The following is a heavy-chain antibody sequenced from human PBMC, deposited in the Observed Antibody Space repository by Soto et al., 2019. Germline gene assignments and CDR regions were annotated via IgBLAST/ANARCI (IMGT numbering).Heavy chain of an antibody. CDR3: ARLGLTGYYFLWYGMDV. V-gene: IGHV4-34*01. Sequence: SETLSLTCAVYGGSFSGYYWSWIRQPPGRGLEWIGEINHSGSTNYNPSLKSRVTISVDTSKNQFSLKLSSVTAADTAVYYCARLGLTGYYFLWYGMDVWGQGTTVTVSS. J-gene: IGHJ6*02. D-gene: IGHD3-9*01. CDR2: INHSGST. CDR1: GGSFSGYY.